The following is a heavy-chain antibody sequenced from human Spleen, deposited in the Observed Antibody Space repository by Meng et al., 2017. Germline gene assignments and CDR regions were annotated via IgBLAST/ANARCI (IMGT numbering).Heavy chain of an antibody. V-gene: IGHV3-23*01. D-gene: IGHD3-22*01. CDR1: GFTFSSYA. J-gene: IGHJ4*02. CDR2: ISGSGGST. Sequence: GESLKISCAASGFTFSSYAMSWVRQAPGKGLEWVSAISGSGGSTYYADSVKGPFTISRDNSKYTLYLQMNSLRAADTAVYYCAKDIITVIVVVIGRFDYWGQGTLVTVSS. CDR3: AKDIITVIVVVIGRFDY.